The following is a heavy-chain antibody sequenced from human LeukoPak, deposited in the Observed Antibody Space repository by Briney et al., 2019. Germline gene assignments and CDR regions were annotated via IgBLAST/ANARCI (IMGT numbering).Heavy chain of an antibody. CDR2: IREDGSEK. J-gene: IGHJ4*02. V-gene: IGHV3-7*01. CDR3: ARDRLGAEYDY. CDR1: GFTFSSYW. Sequence: PGGSLRLSCAASGFTFSSYWMSWVRQAPGKGLEWVANIREDGSEKYYVDSVKGQFTISRDNAKNSLYLEMNSLRAEDTAVYYCARDRLGAEYDYWGQGTLVSVSS. D-gene: IGHD3-16*01.